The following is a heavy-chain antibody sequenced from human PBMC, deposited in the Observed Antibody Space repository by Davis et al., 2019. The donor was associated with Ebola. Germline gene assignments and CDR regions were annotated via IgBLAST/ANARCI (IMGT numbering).Heavy chain of an antibody. CDR1: GFTFSSYA. Sequence: GESLKISCAASGFTFSSYAMSWVRQAPGKGLEWVSAISGSGGSTYYADSVKGRFTISRDNSKNTLYLQMNSLRAEDTAVYYCATPPFIPKKQKYFQHWGQGTLVTVSS. CDR3: ATPPFIPKKQKYFQH. V-gene: IGHV3-23*01. J-gene: IGHJ1*01. D-gene: IGHD3-16*01. CDR2: ISGSGGST.